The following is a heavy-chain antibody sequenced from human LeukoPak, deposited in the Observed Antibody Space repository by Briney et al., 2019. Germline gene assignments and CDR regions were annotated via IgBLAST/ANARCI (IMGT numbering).Heavy chain of an antibody. CDR2: TYYRWKWYN. CDR3: ARGGSYDSPLNI. CDR1: GDSVPSNSAA. Sequence: SQTLSLTCGISGDSVPSNSAAWNWMRQSPSRALEWLGRTYYRWKWYNDYAISLTSRMTVNPDTSKNQFSLQLNSVTPEDTAVYYCARGGSYDSPLNIWGKGTMVTVAS. J-gene: IGHJ3*02. V-gene: IGHV6-1*01. D-gene: IGHD3-22*01.